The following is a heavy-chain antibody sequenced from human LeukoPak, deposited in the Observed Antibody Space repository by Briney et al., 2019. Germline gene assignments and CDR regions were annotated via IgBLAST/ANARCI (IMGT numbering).Heavy chain of an antibody. CDR1: GYSISSGYY. Sequence: PSETLSLTCTVSGYSISSGYYWGWIRQPPGKGLEWVSVIYSGGSTYYADSVKGRFTISRDKSKNTLYLQMNSLRVEDTAVYYCASGHEYASGSFDPWGQGTLVTVSS. J-gene: IGHJ5*02. CDR2: IYSGGST. D-gene: IGHD3-10*01. CDR3: ASGHEYASGSFDP. V-gene: IGHV3-53*01.